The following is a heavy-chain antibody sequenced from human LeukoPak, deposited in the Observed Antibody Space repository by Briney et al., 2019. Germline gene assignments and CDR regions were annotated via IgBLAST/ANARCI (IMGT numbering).Heavy chain of an antibody. Sequence: PSETLSLTCAVYGGSFSGYYWSWIRQPPGKGLEWIGHMYIRGSTNYNPSLKSRVTMSVDTSKNQFSLKLTSVTAADTAVYYCTRDLELGFWGQGTLVIVST. J-gene: IGHJ4*02. D-gene: IGHD1-7*01. V-gene: IGHV4-4*07. CDR3: TRDLELGF. CDR2: MYIRGST. CDR1: GGSFSGYY.